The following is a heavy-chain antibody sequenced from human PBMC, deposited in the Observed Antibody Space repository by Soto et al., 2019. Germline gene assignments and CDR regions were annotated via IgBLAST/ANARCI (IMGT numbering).Heavy chain of an antibody. CDR3: AKGVSYYDILTRYFQH. V-gene: IGHV3-9*01. CDR2: ISWNSGSI. D-gene: IGHD3-9*01. CDR1: GFTFDDYA. Sequence: EVQLVESGGGLVQPGRSLRLSCAASGFTFDDYAMHWVRQAPGKGLAWVSGISWNSGSIGYADSVKGRFTISRDNAKNSLYLQMNSLRAEDTALYYCAKGVSYYDILTRYFQHWGQGTLVTVSS. J-gene: IGHJ1*01.